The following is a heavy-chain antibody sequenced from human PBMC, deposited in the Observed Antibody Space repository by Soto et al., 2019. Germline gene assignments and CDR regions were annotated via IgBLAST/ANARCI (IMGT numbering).Heavy chain of an antibody. V-gene: IGHV1-2*04. Sequence: ASVKVSCKASGYTFTGYYMHWLRQAPGQGLEWMGWINPNSGGTNYAQKFQGWVTMTRDTSISTAYMELSRLRSDDTAVYYCARAEAIAVAGPGWFDPWGQGTLVTVSS. CDR3: ARAEAIAVAGPGWFDP. CDR2: INPNSGGT. CDR1: GYTFTGYY. J-gene: IGHJ5*02. D-gene: IGHD6-19*01.